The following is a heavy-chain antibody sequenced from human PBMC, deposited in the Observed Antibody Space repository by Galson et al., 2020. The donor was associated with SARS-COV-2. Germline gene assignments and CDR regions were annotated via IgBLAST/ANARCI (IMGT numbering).Heavy chain of an antibody. J-gene: IGHJ6*02. CDR2: INHSGST. CDR3: ARGLNYGDYYYGMDV. Sequence: GSLRLSCAVYGGSFSGYYWSWIRQPPGKGLEWIGEINHSGSTNYNPSLKSRVTISVDTSKNQFSLKLSSVTAADTAVYYCARGLNYGDYYYGMDVWGQGTTVTVSS. CDR1: GGSFSGYY. V-gene: IGHV4-34*01. D-gene: IGHD4-17*01.